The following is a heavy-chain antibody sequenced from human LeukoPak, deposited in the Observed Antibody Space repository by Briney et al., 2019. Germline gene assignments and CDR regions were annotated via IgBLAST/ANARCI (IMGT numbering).Heavy chain of an antibody. J-gene: IGHJ3*02. CDR3: ARGRYSSYCTGDCYSEAFDI. Sequence: GGSLRLSCLASGFTFSTYDMHWVRQATGKGLEWVSAIGTAGDTYYPGSVKGRFTISRENAKNSLYLQMNSLRAGDTAVYYCARGRYSSYCTGDCYSEAFDIWGQGTMVTVSS. V-gene: IGHV3-13*01. D-gene: IGHD2-21*02. CDR2: IGTAGDT. CDR1: GFTFSTYD.